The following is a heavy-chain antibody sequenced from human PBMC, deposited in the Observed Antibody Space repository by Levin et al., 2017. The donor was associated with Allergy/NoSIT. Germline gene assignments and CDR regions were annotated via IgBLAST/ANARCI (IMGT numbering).Heavy chain of an antibody. CDR2: INHSGST. D-gene: IGHD3-3*01. V-gene: IGHV4-34*01. CDR3: ARRRGSYVGFWSGFYYMDV. J-gene: IGHJ6*03. CDR1: GGSFSGYY. Sequence: SETLSLTCAVYGGSFSGYYWSWIRQPPGKGLEWIGEINHSGSTNYNPSLKSRVTISVDTSKNQFSLKLSSVTAADTAVYYCARRRGSYVGFWSGFYYMDVWGKGTTVTVSS.